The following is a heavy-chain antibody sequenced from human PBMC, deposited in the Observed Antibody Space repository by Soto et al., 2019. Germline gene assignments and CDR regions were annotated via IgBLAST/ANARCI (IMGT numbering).Heavy chain of an antibody. CDR1: GGSISSGGYS. CDR3: ARALAAAEFWFDP. J-gene: IGHJ5*02. D-gene: IGHD6-13*01. Sequence: SETLSLTCAVSGGSISSGGYSWSWIRQPPGKGLGWIGYIYHSGSTYYNPSLKSRVTISVDRSKNQFSLKLSSVTAADTAVYYCARALAAAEFWFDPWGQGTLVTVSS. V-gene: IGHV4-30-2*01. CDR2: IYHSGST.